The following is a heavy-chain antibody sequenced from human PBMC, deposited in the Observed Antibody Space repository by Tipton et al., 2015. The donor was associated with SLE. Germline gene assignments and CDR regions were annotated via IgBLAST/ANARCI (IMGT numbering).Heavy chain of an antibody. Sequence: TLSLTCSVSGGSISSYYWSWIRQPPAKGLEWIGFIYYNGKTNYNSSLKSRVTISVDTSKSQFSLKLRSVTAADTAVYYCARHGMVNYYYYGMDVWGQGTTVTVPS. J-gene: IGHJ6*02. V-gene: IGHV4-59*08. CDR3: ARHGMVNYYYYGMDV. D-gene: IGHD4-23*01. CDR1: GGSISSYY. CDR2: IYYNGKT.